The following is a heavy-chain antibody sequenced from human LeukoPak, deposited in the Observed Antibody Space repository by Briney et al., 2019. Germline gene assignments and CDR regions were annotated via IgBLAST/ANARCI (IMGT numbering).Heavy chain of an antibody. V-gene: IGHV1-69*13. D-gene: IGHD3-10*01. CDR1: GGTFSSYA. CDR2: ILPLLVST. CDR3: TRSEGNDAFDV. J-gene: IGHJ3*01. Sequence: ASVKVSCKASGGTFSSYAISWVRQAPGQGLEWMGGILPLLVSTNVAHKFQGKVAFTADAATATAFMELTSLTSDDTAIYFCTRSEGNDAFDVWGQGTMVIVSS.